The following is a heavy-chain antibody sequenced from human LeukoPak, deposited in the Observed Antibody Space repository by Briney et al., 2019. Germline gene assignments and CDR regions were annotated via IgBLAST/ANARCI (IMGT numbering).Heavy chain of an antibody. CDR3: ARGYCSSTSCYIDY. Sequence: PSETLSLTCTVSGGSISSYYWSWIRQPAGKGLEWIGRIYTSGSTNYNPSLKSRVTMSVDTSKNQFSLKLSSVTAADTAVYYCARGYCSSTSCYIDYWGQGTLVTVSS. CDR2: IYTSGST. D-gene: IGHD2-2*02. V-gene: IGHV4-4*07. J-gene: IGHJ4*02. CDR1: GGSISSYY.